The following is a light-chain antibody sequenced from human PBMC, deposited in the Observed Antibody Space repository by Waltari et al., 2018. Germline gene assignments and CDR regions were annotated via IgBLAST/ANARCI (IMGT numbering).Light chain of an antibody. V-gene: IGLV1-47*01. Sequence: QSVLTQPPSASGTPGQRVTISCSGSSSNIGSNYVYWYQQLPGTAPKLPIYRNNQRPAGVPDRFSGSKSGPSASLAISGLRSEDESDYYCAAWDDSLSGVVFGGGTKLTVL. CDR2: RNN. CDR1: SSNIGSNY. J-gene: IGLJ2*01. CDR3: AAWDDSLSGVV.